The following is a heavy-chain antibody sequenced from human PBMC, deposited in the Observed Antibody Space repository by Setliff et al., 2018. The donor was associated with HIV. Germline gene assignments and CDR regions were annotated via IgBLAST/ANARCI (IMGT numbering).Heavy chain of an antibody. D-gene: IGHD5-18*01. V-gene: IGHV4-59*11. Sequence: ETLSLTCTVSGASIRSQYWGWIRKPPGKGLEWIGYISYSGSTNYNPSLESRVAMSVDTSKQQFSREVSSVTAADTAVYYCARTRGYSYGTLAGFDYWGRGSLVTV. CDR3: ARTRGYSYGTLAGFDY. CDR1: GASIRSQY. CDR2: ISYSGST. J-gene: IGHJ4*01.